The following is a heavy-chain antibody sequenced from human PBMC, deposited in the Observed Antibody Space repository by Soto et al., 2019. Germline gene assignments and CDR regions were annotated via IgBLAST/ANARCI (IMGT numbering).Heavy chain of an antibody. Sequence: ASVKVSCKTSGYPFTSYGINWVRQAPGQGPEWMGWISAYSGKTSYTQKFQGRVTMTTDTSTSTAYMELRSLRSDDTAVYYCARARLIEVTGRLHYWGQGTLVTVSS. CDR3: ARARLIEVTGRLHY. CDR1: GYPFTSYG. J-gene: IGHJ4*02. V-gene: IGHV1-18*01. D-gene: IGHD2-21*02. CDR2: ISAYSGKT.